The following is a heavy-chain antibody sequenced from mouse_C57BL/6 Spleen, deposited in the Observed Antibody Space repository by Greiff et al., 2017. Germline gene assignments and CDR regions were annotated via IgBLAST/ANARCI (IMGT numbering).Heavy chain of an antibody. D-gene: IGHD2-1*01. CDR2: IHPNSGST. J-gene: IGHJ1*03. CDR3: ARDYDGSYGYFDV. V-gene: IGHV1-64*01. CDR1: GYTFTSYW. Sequence: QVQLQQPGAELVKPGASVKLSCKASGYTFTSYWMHWVKQRPGQGLEWIGMIHPNSGSTNYNEKFKSKATLTVDKSSSTAYMQLSSLTSEDSAVYDCARDYDGSYGYFDVWGTGTTVTVSS.